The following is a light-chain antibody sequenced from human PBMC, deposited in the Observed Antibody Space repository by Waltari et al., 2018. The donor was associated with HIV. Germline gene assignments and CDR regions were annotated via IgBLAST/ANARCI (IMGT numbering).Light chain of an antibody. V-gene: IGKV1-12*01. CDR2: ATS. CDR1: QGIAGW. CDR3: QQANSVPLT. J-gene: IGKJ4*01. Sequence: DIQMTQSPSSVSASVGDRVTITCRASQGIAGWVAWYQQKPGKAPKLLISATSSLQSGVPSRFSGSGSWTDFTLTISSLQPEGFATYYCQQANSVPLTFGGGAKVEI.